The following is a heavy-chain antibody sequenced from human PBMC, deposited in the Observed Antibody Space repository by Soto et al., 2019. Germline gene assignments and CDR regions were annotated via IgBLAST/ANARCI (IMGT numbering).Heavy chain of an antibody. CDR1: GDTFSRHG. V-gene: IGHV1-69*01. CDR2: IIPIFHIT. J-gene: IGHJ6*02. D-gene: IGHD5-12*01. CDR3: VRVRVGSINLNYDMDV. Sequence: QEQLVQSGAEVQKPGSSVKVSCKASGDTFSRHGMSWVRQAPGQGLEWMGVIIPIFHITNFAQKFQGRFMITADESTRTAYMELSRLGSDDSAVYFCVRVRVGSINLNYDMDVWGQGTTVNVS.